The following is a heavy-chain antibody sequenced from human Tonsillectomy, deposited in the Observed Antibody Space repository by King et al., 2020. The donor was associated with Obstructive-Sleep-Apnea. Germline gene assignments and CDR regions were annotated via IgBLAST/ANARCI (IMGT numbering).Heavy chain of an antibody. CDR2: IISRSSYI. D-gene: IGHD3-10*01. Sequence: VQLVESGGGLVKPGGSLRLSCAASGFTFSSYSMNWVRQAPGKGLEWVSSIISRSSYIYYADSVKGRFTISRDNAKNSLFLQMNSLRAEDTAVYYCVRDSYYVSGRGLDAEYFQHWGQGTLVTVSS. J-gene: IGHJ1*01. CDR3: VRDSYYVSGRGLDAEYFQH. V-gene: IGHV3-21*01. CDR1: GFTFSSYS.